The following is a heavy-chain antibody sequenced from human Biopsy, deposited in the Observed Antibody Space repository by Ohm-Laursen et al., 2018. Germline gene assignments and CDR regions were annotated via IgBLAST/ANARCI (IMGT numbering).Heavy chain of an antibody. CDR3: ARQEFATSPLDY. CDR2: IYYSGST. V-gene: IGHV4-39*01. Sequence: SDTLSLTCTVSGGSISDSTYHWGWIRQPPGKGLEWIGSIYYSGSTYYNPSLKSRVTISADRSKNHFSLKLTSVTAADTAMYYCARQEFATSPLDYWGQGSLVTVSS. CDR1: GGSISDSTYH. D-gene: IGHD3-10*01. J-gene: IGHJ4*02.